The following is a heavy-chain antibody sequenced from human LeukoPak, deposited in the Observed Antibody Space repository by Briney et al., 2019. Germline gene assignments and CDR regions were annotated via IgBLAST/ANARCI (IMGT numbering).Heavy chain of an antibody. V-gene: IGHV3-7*01. J-gene: IGHJ4*02. D-gene: IGHD3-22*01. CDR1: GFTFSSYS. CDR2: IKQDGSVK. Sequence: PGGSLRLSCAASGFTFSSYSMNWARQAPGKGLEWVANIKQDGSVKYYVDSVKGRFTISRDNARNSLYLQINSLRAEDTAVYYCASFKIVRRYYDSSGYNFDYWGQGTVVTVSS. CDR3: ASFKIVRRYYDSSGYNFDY.